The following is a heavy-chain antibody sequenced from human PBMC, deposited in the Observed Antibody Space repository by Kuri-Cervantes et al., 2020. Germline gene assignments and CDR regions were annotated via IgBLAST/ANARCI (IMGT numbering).Heavy chain of an antibody. CDR1: GYTFTSYG. D-gene: IGHD6-13*01. CDR3: AREDGYSSSWYSYYYYGMDV. V-gene: IGHV1-18*01. CDR2: ISAYNGNT. J-gene: IGHJ6*02. Sequence: ASVKVSCKASGYTFTSYGISWVRQAPGQGLEWMGWISAYNGNTNYAQKLQGRATMTTDTSTSTAYMELRSLRSDDTAVYYCAREDGYSSSWYSYYYYGMDVWGQGTTVTVSS.